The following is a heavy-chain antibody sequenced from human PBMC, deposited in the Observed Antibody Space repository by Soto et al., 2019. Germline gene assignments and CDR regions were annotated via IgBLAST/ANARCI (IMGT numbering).Heavy chain of an antibody. D-gene: IGHD2-8*01. V-gene: IGHV4-39*01. J-gene: IGHJ4*02. CDR1: GGSVSNSNYY. CDR3: VSKRTSVLTHAYLHY. Sequence: SGALSLTCTVSGGSVSNSNYYWGWIRQSPGKGLEWVGSVYYRGSSYSKSSVKGRVTISVDKSKNQFSLNLIVVAASDTAVYFCVSKRTSVLTHAYLHYGVPAGLAALSS. CDR2: VYYRGSS.